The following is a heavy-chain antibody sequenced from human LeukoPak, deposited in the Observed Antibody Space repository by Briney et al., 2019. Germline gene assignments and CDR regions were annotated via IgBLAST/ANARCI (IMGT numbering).Heavy chain of an antibody. CDR3: AGRDY. CDR1: GASISSYY. V-gene: IGHV4-4*07. J-gene: IGHJ4*02. Sequence: ASETLSLTCTVSGASISSYYWSWIRQPAGKGLEWIGRVYTSGSFVYNASLKSRVTMSVDKSKNQFSLKLGSVTVADTAVYYCAGRDYWGQGILVTVSS. CDR2: VYTSGSF.